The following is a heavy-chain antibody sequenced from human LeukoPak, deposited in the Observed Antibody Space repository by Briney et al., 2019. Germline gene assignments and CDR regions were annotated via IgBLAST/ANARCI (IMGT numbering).Heavy chain of an antibody. CDR2: INPNSGGT. D-gene: IGHD2-15*01. Sequence: ASVKVSCKASGYTFTGYYMPWVRQAPGQGLEWMGWINPNSGGTNYAQKFQGRVTMTRDTSISTAYMELSRLRSDDTAVYYCARRGALGRYCSGGSCPSEVPSPFDPWGQGTLVTVSS. CDR3: ARRGALGRYCSGGSCPSEVPSPFDP. CDR1: GYTFTGYY. V-gene: IGHV1-2*02. J-gene: IGHJ5*02.